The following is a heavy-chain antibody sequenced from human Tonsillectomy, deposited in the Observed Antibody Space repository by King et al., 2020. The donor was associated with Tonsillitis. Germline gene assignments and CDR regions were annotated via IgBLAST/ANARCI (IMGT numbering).Heavy chain of an antibody. V-gene: IGHV1-24*01. CDR3: ATATTYYDSSGPFPPTLTG. D-gene: IGHD3-22*01. J-gene: IGHJ4*02. CDR1: GYTLTELS. Sequence: VQLVESGAEVKKPGASVKVSCKVSGYTLTELSMHWVRQAPGKGLEWMGGFDPEDGETIYAQKFQGRVTMTETTSTDTAYMELSSLRTEDTAVYSCATATTYYDSSGPFPPTLTGWGQGTLVTVSS. CDR2: FDPEDGET.